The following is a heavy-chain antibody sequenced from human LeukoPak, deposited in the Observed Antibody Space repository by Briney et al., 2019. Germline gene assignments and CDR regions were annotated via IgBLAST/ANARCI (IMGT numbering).Heavy chain of an antibody. CDR2: ISSSSSYI. CDR1: GFTFSNYN. CDR3: ARESVSVAGIDY. D-gene: IGHD6-19*01. V-gene: IGHV3-21*01. J-gene: IGHJ4*02. Sequence: GGSLRLSCAASGFTFSNYNMNWVRRAPGKGLEWVSSISSSSSYIYYADSVKGRFTISRDNANNSLYLQMNSLRDEDTAVYYCARESVSVAGIDYWGQGTVVTVSS.